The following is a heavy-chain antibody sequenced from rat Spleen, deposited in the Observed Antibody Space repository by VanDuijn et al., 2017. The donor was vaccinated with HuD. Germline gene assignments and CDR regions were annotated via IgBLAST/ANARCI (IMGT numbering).Heavy chain of an antibody. CDR2: LWKSGGI. CDR3: ARGNNQGFAY. CDR1: GFSLTSYN. J-gene: IGHJ3*01. V-gene: IGHV2-30*01. Sequence: QVQLKESGPGLVQPSQTLSLTCTVSGFSLTSYNVHWVRQPTGKGLEWMGLLWKSGGIRYNSVFKSRLSISRDTSKSQVYLKMNSLQTEDTATYYCARGNNQGFAYWGQGTLVTVSS. D-gene: IGHD1-10*01.